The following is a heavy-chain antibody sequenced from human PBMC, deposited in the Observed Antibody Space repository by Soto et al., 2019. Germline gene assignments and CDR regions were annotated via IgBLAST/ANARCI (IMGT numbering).Heavy chain of an antibody. CDR2: ISYDGSNK. CDR3: AKGSVYSSGWYPTGRMDV. CDR1: GFTFSSYG. V-gene: IGHV3-30*18. D-gene: IGHD6-19*01. J-gene: IGHJ6*02. Sequence: QVQLVESGGGVVQPGRSLRLSCAASGFTFSSYGMHWVRQAPGKGLEWVAVISYDGSNKNYADSVKGRFTISRDNSKNTLYLQMNSLRAEDTAVYYCAKGSVYSSGWYPTGRMDVWGQGTTVTVSS.